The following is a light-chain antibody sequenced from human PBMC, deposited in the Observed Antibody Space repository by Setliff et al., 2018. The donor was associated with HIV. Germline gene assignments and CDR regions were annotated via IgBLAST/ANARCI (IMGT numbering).Light chain of an antibody. CDR3: SSYTSSSTL. CDR1: SSDVGGYDY. Sequence: QSALTQPASVSGSPGQSITISCTGSSSDVGGYDYVAWYQQHPGKTPELLIFDVHNRPSGVSHRFSGSKSGNTASLTISGLQAEDEADYYCSSYTSSSTLFGGGTKVTVL. V-gene: IGLV2-14*03. J-gene: IGLJ2*01. CDR2: DVH.